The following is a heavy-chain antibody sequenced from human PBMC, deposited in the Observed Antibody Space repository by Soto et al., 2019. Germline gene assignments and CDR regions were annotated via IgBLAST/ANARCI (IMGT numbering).Heavy chain of an antibody. Sequence: PGPMLLTPPQTLTPTCSFSGFSLRNSGVGVGWIRQPPGKALEWLALIYWDDHKRYSPSPKRRLTIPKDTSKTQVVLTMTNMDPVDTATYYFAHSHISHAQNNWIDPWGQGTLVTVSS. D-gene: IGHD2-21*01. V-gene: IGHV2-5*02. CDR1: GFSLRNSGVG. CDR3: AHSHISHAQNNWIDP. J-gene: IGHJ5*02. CDR2: IYWDDHK.